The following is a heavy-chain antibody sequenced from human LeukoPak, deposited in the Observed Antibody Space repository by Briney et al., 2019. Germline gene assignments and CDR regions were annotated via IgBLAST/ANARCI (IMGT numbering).Heavy chain of an antibody. CDR1: GGTFSSYA. CDR2: IIPIFGTA. D-gene: IGHD3-22*01. CDR3: AGNLYYYDSSGTGAYYFDY. J-gene: IGHJ4*02. Sequence: SVKVSCKASGGTFSSYAISWVRQAPGQGLEWMGGIIPIFGTANYAQKFQGRVTITTDESTSTAYMELSSLRSDDTAVYYCAGNLYYYDSSGTGAYYFDYWGQGTLVTVSS. V-gene: IGHV1-69*05.